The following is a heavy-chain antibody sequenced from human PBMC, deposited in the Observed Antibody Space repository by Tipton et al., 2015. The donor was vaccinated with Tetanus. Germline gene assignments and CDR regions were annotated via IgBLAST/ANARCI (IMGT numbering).Heavy chain of an antibody. Sequence: TLSLTCTVSDGSISSHYWSWIRQPPGKGLEWIGNIYYNGSTNYNPSLKSRVTISIDTSNDQFSLKLSSVTPADTAVYHCARDTRKRPKFYYTMGVWGQGTTVTVSS. CDR3: ARDTRKRPKFYYTMGV. J-gene: IGHJ6*02. CDR1: DGSISSHY. CDR2: IYYNGST. V-gene: IGHV4-59*11.